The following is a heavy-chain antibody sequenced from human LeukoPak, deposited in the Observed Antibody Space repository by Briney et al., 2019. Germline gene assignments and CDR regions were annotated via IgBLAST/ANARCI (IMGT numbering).Heavy chain of an antibody. Sequence: GGSLRLSCAASGFTFSSYSMNWVRQAPGRGLEWVSSISSSSSYIYYADSVKGRFTISRDNAKNSLYLQMNSLRAEDTAVYYCARMCTSCYAEYFQHWGQGTLVTVSS. V-gene: IGHV3-21*01. D-gene: IGHD2-2*01. CDR3: ARMCTSCYAEYFQH. CDR1: GFTFSSYS. J-gene: IGHJ1*01. CDR2: ISSSSSYI.